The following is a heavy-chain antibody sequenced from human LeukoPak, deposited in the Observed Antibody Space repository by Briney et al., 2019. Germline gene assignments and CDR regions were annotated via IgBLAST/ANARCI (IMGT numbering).Heavy chain of an antibody. CDR2: ITTAGDT. J-gene: IGHJ3*02. CDR1: GFTFSAYD. V-gene: IGHV3-13*01. CDR3: ARAIPSLLWFGELDAFDI. D-gene: IGHD3-10*01. Sequence: GGSLRLSCAASGFTFSAYDMHWVRQATGRGLEWVSAITTAGDTYHLGSVKGRFTISRENAKNSLYLQMNSLRAGDTALYYCARAIPSLLWFGELDAFDIWGQGTMVTVSS.